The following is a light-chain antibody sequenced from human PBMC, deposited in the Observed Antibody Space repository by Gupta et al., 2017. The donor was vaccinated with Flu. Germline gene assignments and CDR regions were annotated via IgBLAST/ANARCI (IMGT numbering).Light chain of an antibody. J-gene: IGKJ2*01. CDR1: QVVSSN. CDR3: QQYDKWNT. Sequence: PGERATLSCRASQVVSSNLAWYQQKPGQAPRLLIYGASTRATGIPARFSGSGSGTEFTLTISSLQSEDFAVYYCQQYDKWNTFGQGTKLEIK. V-gene: IGKV3-15*01. CDR2: GAS.